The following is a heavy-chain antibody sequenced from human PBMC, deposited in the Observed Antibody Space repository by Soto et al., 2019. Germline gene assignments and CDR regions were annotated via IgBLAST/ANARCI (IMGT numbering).Heavy chain of an antibody. D-gene: IGHD2-8*01. V-gene: IGHV4-30-2*01. CDR3: ARVCCTNGVCTYFDY. CDR2: IYHSGST. Sequence: SETLSLTCAVSGGSISSGGYSWSWIRQPPGKGLEWIGYIYHSGSTYYNPSLKSRVTISVDRSKNQFSLKLSSVTAADTAVYYCARVCCTNGVCTYFDYWGQGTLVTVSS. CDR1: GGSISSGGYS. J-gene: IGHJ4*02.